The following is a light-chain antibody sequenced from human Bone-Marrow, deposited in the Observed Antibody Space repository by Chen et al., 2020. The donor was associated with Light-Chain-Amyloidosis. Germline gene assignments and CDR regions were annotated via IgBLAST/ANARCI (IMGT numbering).Light chain of an antibody. Sequence: SYELTQPPSVPVSPGQTARITCSGDDLPTKYTYWYQQKPGQAPVLVIHRDTERPSGISERFSGSSSGTTATLTIIGVQAEDEADYHCQSADSSGTYEVIFGGGTKLTV. CDR2: RDT. J-gene: IGLJ2*01. V-gene: IGLV3-25*03. CDR3: QSADSSGTYEVI. CDR1: DLPTKY.